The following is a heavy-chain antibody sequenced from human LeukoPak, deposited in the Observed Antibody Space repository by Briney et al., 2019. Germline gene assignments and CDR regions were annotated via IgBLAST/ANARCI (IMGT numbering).Heavy chain of an antibody. CDR1: GYTFTSCG. CDR2: SSAYSGNT. D-gene: IGHD5-12*01. V-gene: IGHV1-18*01. CDR3: ARDERGYSGYGYYYYGMDV. Sequence: ASVKVSCKASGYTFTSCGICWVRRAPGQRLELMGWSSAYSGNTNYAQTLHGRVTMTTDTSTSTAYMELRSLRSDDTAVYYCARDERGYSGYGYYYYGMDVWGQGTTVTVSS. J-gene: IGHJ6*02.